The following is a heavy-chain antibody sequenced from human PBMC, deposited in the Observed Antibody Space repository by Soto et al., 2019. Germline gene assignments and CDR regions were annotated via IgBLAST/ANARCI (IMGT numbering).Heavy chain of an antibody. D-gene: IGHD2-2*01. Sequence: QVQLVESGGGVVQPGRSLRLSCAASGFTFSSYAMHWLRQAPGKGLEWVAVISYDGSNKYYADSVKGRFTISRDNSKNTLYLQMNSLRAEDTAVYYCARALGDIVLVPAAAYYYYYYGMDVWGQGTTVTVSS. J-gene: IGHJ6*02. CDR2: ISYDGSNK. CDR1: GFTFSSYA. V-gene: IGHV3-30-3*01. CDR3: ARALGDIVLVPAAAYYYYYYGMDV.